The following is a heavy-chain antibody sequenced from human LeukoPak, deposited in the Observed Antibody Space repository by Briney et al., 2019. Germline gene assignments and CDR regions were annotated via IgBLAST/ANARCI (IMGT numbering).Heavy chain of an antibody. CDR1: GFTFSSYE. CDR3: ARVEEWDSSGSFGY. CDR2: ISSSGSTI. V-gene: IGHV3-48*03. Sequence: GGSLRLSCAASGFTFSSYEMNWVRQAPGKGLEWVSYISSSGSTIYYADSVKGRFTISRDNAKNSLYLQMNSLRAEDTAVYYCARVEEWDSSGSFGYWGQGTPVTVSS. D-gene: IGHD6-19*01. J-gene: IGHJ4*02.